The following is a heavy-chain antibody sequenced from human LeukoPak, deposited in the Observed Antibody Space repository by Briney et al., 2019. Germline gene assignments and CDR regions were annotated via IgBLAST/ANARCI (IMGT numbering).Heavy chain of an antibody. CDR1: GYTFTSYD. J-gene: IGHJ4*02. V-gene: IGHV1-8*01. CDR2: MNPNSGNT. CDR3: ATYVPTSFDY. D-gene: IGHD3-16*01. Sequence: ASVKVSCKASGYTFTSYDINWVRQATGQGLEWMGWMNPNSGNTGYAQKFQGRVTMTEDTSTDTAYMELSSLRSEDTAVYYCATYVPTSFDYWGQGTLVTVSS.